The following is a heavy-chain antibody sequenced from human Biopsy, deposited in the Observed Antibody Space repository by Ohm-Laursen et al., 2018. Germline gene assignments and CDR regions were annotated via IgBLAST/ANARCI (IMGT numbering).Heavy chain of an antibody. CDR3: ARMDCSGGSCHYYSYGMDV. J-gene: IGHJ6*02. CDR1: GGSFTGHY. Sequence: SETLSLTCAVSGGSFTGHYWSWIRQPPGKGLEWIGRIYNTGSTNYNPSLQSRVTMSVDTSKNQFSLKLSSVTAADTAVYYCARMDCSGGSCHYYSYGMDVWGQGTTVTVSS. CDR2: IYNTGST. V-gene: IGHV4-4*07. D-gene: IGHD2-15*01.